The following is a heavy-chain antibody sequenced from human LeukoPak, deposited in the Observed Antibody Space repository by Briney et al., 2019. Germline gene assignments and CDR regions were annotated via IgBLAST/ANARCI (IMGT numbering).Heavy chain of an antibody. Sequence: SGGSLRLSCAASGFTVRSNYMSWVRQAPGKGLEWVSVIYSGGSTYYADSAKGRFTISRDNSKNTLYLQMNSLRAEDTAVYYCASESSGRLSDAFDIWGQGTMVTVSS. CDR1: GFTVRSNY. V-gene: IGHV3-53*01. CDR3: ASESSGRLSDAFDI. D-gene: IGHD6-19*01. CDR2: IYSGGST. J-gene: IGHJ3*02.